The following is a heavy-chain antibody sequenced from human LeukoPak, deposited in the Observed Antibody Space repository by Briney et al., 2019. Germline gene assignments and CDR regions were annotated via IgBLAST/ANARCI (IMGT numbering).Heavy chain of an antibody. CDR3: ARDTVVVVAATAAKNYYYYMDV. CDR1: GFTFSSYW. CDR2: INSDGSST. J-gene: IGHJ6*03. V-gene: IGHV3-74*01. D-gene: IGHD2-15*01. Sequence: GGSLRLSCAASGFTFSSYWMHWVRQAPGKGLVWVSRINSDGSSTSYADSVKGRFTISRDNAKNTLYLQMNSLRAEDTAVYYCARDTVVVVAATAAKNYYYYMDVWGKGTTVTVSS.